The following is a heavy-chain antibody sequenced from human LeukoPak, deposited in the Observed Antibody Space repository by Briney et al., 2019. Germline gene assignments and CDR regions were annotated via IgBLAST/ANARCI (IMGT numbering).Heavy chain of an antibody. Sequence: ASVKVSCKASGYTFTGYYMHWVRQATGQGLEWMGWMNPNSGNTGYAQKFQGRVTMTRNTSISTAYMELSSLRSEDTAVYYCARVGPPGSGSLYYFGYWGQGTLVTVSS. J-gene: IGHJ4*02. V-gene: IGHV1-8*02. CDR1: GYTFTGYY. D-gene: IGHD3-10*01. CDR3: ARVGPPGSGSLYYFGY. CDR2: MNPNSGNT.